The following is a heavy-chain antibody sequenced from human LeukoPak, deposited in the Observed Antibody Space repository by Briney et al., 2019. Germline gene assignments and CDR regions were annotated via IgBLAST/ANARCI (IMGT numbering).Heavy chain of an antibody. CDR1: GFTFSSYG. Sequence: PGGSLRLSCAVSGFTFSSYGVHWVRQAPGKGLEWVAVMSYDGRNKYYADSVKGRFTISRDNSKNTLYLQMHSLRAEDTAVYFCARAGTFCGGDCFDYWGQGTLVTVSS. D-gene: IGHD2-21*01. V-gene: IGHV3-30*03. J-gene: IGHJ4*02. CDR2: MSYDGRNK. CDR3: ARAGTFCGGDCFDY.